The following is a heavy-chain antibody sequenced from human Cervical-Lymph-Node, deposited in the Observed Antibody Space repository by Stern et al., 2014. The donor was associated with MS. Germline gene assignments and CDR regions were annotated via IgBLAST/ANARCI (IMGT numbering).Heavy chain of an antibody. CDR3: ARHDSVPRPSQLYSARDRGPGYFDY. Sequence: QVQLQESGPGLVKPSETLSLTCTVSGGSISSSTYYWAWIRQPPGKGLEWIGNIYYSGFTYYNPSLKSRFTLSVDMSKNQFSLKLSSVTAADTAIYYCARHDSVPRPSQLYSARDRGPGYFDYWGQGTLVTVSS. V-gene: IGHV4-39*01. CDR1: GGSISSSTYY. CDR2: IYYSGFT. J-gene: IGHJ4*02. D-gene: IGHD1-26*01.